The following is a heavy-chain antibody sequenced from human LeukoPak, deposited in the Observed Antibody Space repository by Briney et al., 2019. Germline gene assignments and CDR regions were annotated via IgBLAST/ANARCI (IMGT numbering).Heavy chain of an antibody. V-gene: IGHV3-48*03. Sequence: PGGSLRLSCAASGFTFSSYEMNWVRQAPGKGLKWVSYISSSGSTIYYADSVKGRFTISRDNSKNTLYLQMNSLRAEDTAVYYCARDHGADYDILTGYLFSWGQGTLVTVSS. CDR1: GFTFSSYE. J-gene: IGHJ5*02. D-gene: IGHD3-9*01. CDR2: ISSSGSTI. CDR3: ARDHGADYDILTGYLFS.